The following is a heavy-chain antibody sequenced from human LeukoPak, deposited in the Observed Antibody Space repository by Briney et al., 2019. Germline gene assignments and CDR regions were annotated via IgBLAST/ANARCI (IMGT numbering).Heavy chain of an antibody. CDR1: GGSISSSSYY. V-gene: IGHV4-39*07. CDR2: IYYSGST. J-gene: IGHJ4*02. CDR3: ARDRFYGGAVAPIDY. D-gene: IGHD4/OR15-4a*01. Sequence: SETLSLTCTVSGGSISSSSYYWGWIRQPPGKGLEWIGSIYYSGSTYYNPSLKSRVTISVDTSKNQFSLKLSSVTAADTAVYYCARDRFYGGAVAPIDYWGQGTLVTVSS.